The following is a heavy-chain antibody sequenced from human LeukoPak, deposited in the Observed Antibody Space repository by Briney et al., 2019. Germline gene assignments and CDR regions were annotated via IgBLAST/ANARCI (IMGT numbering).Heavy chain of an antibody. CDR2: IYYSGST. CDR3: ARRLHGRNKSFDY. J-gene: IGHJ4*02. CDR1: GGSFSGYY. D-gene: IGHD1/OR15-1a*01. Sequence: KPSETLSLTCAVYGGSFSGYYWSWIRQPPGKGLEWIGYIYYSGSTNYNPSLKSRVTISVDTSKNQFSLKLSSVTAADTAVYYCARRLHGRNKSFDYWGQGTLVTVSS. V-gene: IGHV4-59*08.